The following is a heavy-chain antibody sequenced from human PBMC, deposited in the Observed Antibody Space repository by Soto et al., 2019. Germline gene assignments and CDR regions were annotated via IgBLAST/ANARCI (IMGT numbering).Heavy chain of an antibody. Sequence: QATLKESGPVLVQPTETLTLSCTVSGFSRSNDRTGVSWIRQPQGKSLEWRPQIFSNDEKSYSTFLKSRLTISKDTSKSQVVLTMTNKDPVDTATYYCARIPFERDSSGYYYSHDAFDIWCQGTMVTVSS. J-gene: IGHJ3*02. D-gene: IGHD3-22*01. CDR3: ARIPFERDSSGYYYSHDAFDI. CDR1: GFSRSNDRTG. V-gene: IGHV2-26*01. CDR2: IFSNDEK.